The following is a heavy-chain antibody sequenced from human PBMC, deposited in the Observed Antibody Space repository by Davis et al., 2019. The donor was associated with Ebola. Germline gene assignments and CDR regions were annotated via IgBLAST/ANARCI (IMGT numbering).Heavy chain of an antibody. V-gene: IGHV1-18*04. CDR2: ISAYNGNT. D-gene: IGHD3-22*01. CDR3: ARGDYYDSTNYFIDAFDI. CDR1: GYTFTSYG. Sequence: ASVKVSCKASGYTFTSYGISWVRQAPGQGLEWMGWISAYNGNTNYAQKLQGRVTMTTDTSTSTAYMELRSLRSDDTAVYYCARGDYYDSTNYFIDAFDIWGQGTVVTVSS. J-gene: IGHJ3*02.